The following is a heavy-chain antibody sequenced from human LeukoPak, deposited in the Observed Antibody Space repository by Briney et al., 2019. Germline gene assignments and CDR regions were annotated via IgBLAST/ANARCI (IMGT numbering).Heavy chain of an antibody. D-gene: IGHD3-10*01. V-gene: IGHV4-34*01. CDR3: ARGVYYYGSGSYDY. CDR2: INPSGST. CDR1: GGSFSGYY. Sequence: SETLSLTCAAYGGSFSGYYWSWIRQPPGKGLEWIGEINPSGSTNYNPSLKSRVTISVDTSENQFSLKLSSVTAAETAVYYCARGVYYYGSGSYDYWGQGTLVTVSS. J-gene: IGHJ4*02.